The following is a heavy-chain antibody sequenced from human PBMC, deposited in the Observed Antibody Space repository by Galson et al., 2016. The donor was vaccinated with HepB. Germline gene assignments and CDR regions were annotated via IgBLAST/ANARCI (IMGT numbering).Heavy chain of an antibody. CDR3: VKDAMIYAPLKLFEY. CDR2: VSYDGTNR. D-gene: IGHD2-2*01. CDR1: GFTFTGFG. Sequence: SLRLSCAASGFTFTGFGMHWVRQAPGKGPEWVAVVSYDGTNRDYADSVKGRFTISRDDSKNTLSLQMSNLRPEDTAVYYCVKDAMIYAPLKLFEYWGQGALVTVSS. V-gene: IGHV3-30*18. J-gene: IGHJ4*02.